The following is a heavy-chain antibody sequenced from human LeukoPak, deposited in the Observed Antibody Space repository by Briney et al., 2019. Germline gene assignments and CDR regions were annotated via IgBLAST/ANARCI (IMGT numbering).Heavy chain of an antibody. Sequence: ASVKVSCKASGYTFTTYHINWVRQAPGQGLEWMGRINAYNGNTNYAQKLQGRVIMTTDTSTSTVYMELRSLRSDDTAVYYCARGWDYYDSSGLPFDYWGQGTLVTVSS. D-gene: IGHD3-22*01. V-gene: IGHV1-18*01. CDR3: ARGWDYYDSSGLPFDY. CDR1: GYTFTTYH. CDR2: INAYNGNT. J-gene: IGHJ4*02.